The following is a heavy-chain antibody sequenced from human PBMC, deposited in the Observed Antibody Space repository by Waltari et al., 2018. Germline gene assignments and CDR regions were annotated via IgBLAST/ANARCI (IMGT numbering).Heavy chain of an antibody. CDR2: ISGDSKTI. Sequence: EVQLVESGGGLVQPGESLRVSCAASGFIFSSYTMSWIRQAPGKGLEWLSYISGDSKTISYADSVKGRFTISRDNAKNSLYLEMNTLRADDTAVYYCVRDNKYAFDMWGQGTMVTVSS. CDR3: VRDNKYAFDM. CDR1: GFIFSSYT. V-gene: IGHV3-48*01. J-gene: IGHJ3*02.